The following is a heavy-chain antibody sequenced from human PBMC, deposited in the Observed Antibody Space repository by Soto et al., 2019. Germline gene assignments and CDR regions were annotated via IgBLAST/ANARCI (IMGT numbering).Heavy chain of an antibody. J-gene: IGHJ4*02. Sequence: GGSLRLSCAVSGFSFGTYTVNWVRQAPGMGLEWVSGLSDSVGTTHYAYSVKGRFTISRDKSKNTLYLQMNNLRAEDTAVYYCAKHLLVGRIQAASDLWGQGTQVTVSS. CDR2: LSDSVGTT. D-gene: IGHD2-21*01. V-gene: IGHV3-23*01. CDR1: GFSFGTYT. CDR3: AKHLLVGRIQAASDL.